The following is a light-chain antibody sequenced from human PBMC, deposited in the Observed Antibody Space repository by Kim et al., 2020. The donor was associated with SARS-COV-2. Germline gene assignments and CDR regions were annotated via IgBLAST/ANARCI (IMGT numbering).Light chain of an antibody. CDR3: QQLSSYPRT. CDR2: GAS. J-gene: IGKJ4*01. V-gene: IGKV1-9*01. Sequence: GDKVTITCRASQDISNYLVWYQQKPGKAPKLLIHGASRLQSWVPSRFSGSGSGSEFTLTVSSLQPEDFATYYCQQLSSYPRTFGGGTKVDIK. CDR1: QDISNY.